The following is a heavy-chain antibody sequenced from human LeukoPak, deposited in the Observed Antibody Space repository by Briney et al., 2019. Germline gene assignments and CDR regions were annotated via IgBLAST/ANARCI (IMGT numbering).Heavy chain of an antibody. CDR1: GFILSLCD. CDR2: IWYDGSNK. CDR3: ARDGLLGYCSCTRCAYLYSYIYR. J-gene: IGHJ2*01. Sequence: GGSLRLSCAASGFILSLCDMHGVRQAPGKGLEWVAVIWYDGSNKYYADSVKGRFTISRDNSKNTLYLQMNSLRAEDTAVYYSARDGLLGYCSCTRCAYLYSYIYRCGRDTLVTVSS. D-gene: IGHD2-2*01. V-gene: IGHV3-33*01.